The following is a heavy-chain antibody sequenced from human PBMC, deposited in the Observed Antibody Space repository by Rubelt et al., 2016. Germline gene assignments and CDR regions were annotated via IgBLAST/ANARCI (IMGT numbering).Heavy chain of an antibody. CDR3: ATLTVGVIGPHAFDI. J-gene: IGHJ3*02. D-gene: IGHD3-10*01. Sequence: QVQLVQSGAEVKRPGASVKVSCKASGYTFTSYGISWVRQAPGQGLEWMGGISAYNGNTNYAQKRQGRFPMTRDPSTSTAYMELRSLRSEDTAVYYCATLTVGVIGPHAFDIWGQGTMVTVSS. CDR2: ISAYNGNT. CDR1: GYTFTSYG. V-gene: IGHV1-18*01.